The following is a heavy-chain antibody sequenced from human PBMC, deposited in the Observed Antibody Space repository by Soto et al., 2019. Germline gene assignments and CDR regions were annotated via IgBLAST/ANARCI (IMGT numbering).Heavy chain of an antibody. CDR3: ARHNGPLYVGYYYDMDV. CDR1: GGSISSSSYY. CDR2: IYYSGYT. J-gene: IGHJ6*02. V-gene: IGHV4-39*01. D-gene: IGHD3-16*01. Sequence: SETLSLTCTVSGGSISSSSYYWGWIRQPPGKGLEWIGSIYYSGYTYYNPSLKSRVTISVDTSKKKFSLKLSSVTAADTAVYYCARHNGPLYVGYYYDMDVWGQGTTVTVSS.